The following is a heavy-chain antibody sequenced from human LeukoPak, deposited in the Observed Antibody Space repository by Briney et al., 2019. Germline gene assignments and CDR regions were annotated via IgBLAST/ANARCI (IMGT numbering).Heavy chain of an antibody. Sequence: GGSLRLSCVASGFTFSDYTMNWVPQAPGKGPEWLSYIDYGGRVVYYADSVKGRFTISRDNAENSLYLQMNSLRVEDTALYYCARDLEYRGQGVLVTVSS. CDR1: GFTFSDYT. CDR3: ARDLEY. CDR2: IDYGGRVV. J-gene: IGHJ4*02. V-gene: IGHV3-48*01.